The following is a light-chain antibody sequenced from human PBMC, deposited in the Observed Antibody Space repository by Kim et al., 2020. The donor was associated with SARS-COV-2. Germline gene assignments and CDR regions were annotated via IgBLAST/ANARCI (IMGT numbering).Light chain of an antibody. CDR3: QAWDSSTVV. V-gene: IGLV3-1*01. Sequence: HGQTASITCSGDKLGDKYACWYQQKPGQSPVLVIYQDSKRPSGIPERFSGSNSGNTATLTISGTQAMDEADYYCQAWDSSTVVFGGGTQLTVL. J-gene: IGLJ2*01. CDR2: QDS. CDR1: KLGDKY.